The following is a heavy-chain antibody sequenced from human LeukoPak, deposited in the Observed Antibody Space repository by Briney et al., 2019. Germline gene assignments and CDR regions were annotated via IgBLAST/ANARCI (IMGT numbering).Heavy chain of an antibody. CDR2: IYYSGST. D-gene: IGHD3-3*01. CDR3: ARVPWRYDFWSGYYFDY. CDR1: GGSISSGDYY. Sequence: SETLSLTCTVSGGSISSGDYYWSWIRQPPGKGLEWIGYIYYSGSTYYNPSLKSRVTISVDTSKNQFSLKPSSVTAADTAVYYCARVPWRYDFWSGYYFDYWGQGTLVTVSS. V-gene: IGHV4-30-4*08. J-gene: IGHJ4*02.